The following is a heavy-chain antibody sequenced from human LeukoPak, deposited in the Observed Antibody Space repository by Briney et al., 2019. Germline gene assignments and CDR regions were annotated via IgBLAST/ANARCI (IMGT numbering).Heavy chain of an antibody. Sequence: GASVKVSCKASGGTFSSYAISWVRQAPGQGLEWMGGIIPIFGTANYAQKFQGRVTITTDESTSTAYMELSSLRSGDTAVYYCARDLAAAAHAFDIWGQGTMVTVSS. CDR3: ARDLAAAAHAFDI. V-gene: IGHV1-69*05. D-gene: IGHD2-15*01. CDR2: IIPIFGTA. CDR1: GGTFSSYA. J-gene: IGHJ3*02.